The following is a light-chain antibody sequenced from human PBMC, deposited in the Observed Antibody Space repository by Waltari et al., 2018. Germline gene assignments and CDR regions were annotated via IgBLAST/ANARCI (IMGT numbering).Light chain of an antibody. CDR2: EVS. V-gene: IGLV2-8*01. CDR3: SSYAGSNTVV. CDR1: SSDVGGYNS. Sequence: QSALTQPPSASGSPGQSVTISCPGPSSDVGGYNSVSWYQHHPGKAPKLMIYEVSKRPSGVPDRVAGSKSGNTASLTVSGLQAEDEADYYCSSYAGSNTVVFGGGTKLTVL. J-gene: IGLJ2*01.